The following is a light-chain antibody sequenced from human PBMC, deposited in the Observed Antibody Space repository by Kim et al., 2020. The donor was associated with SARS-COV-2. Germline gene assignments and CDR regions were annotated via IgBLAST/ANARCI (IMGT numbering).Light chain of an antibody. V-gene: IGKV1-27*01. Sequence: ASEGDRATITCRASQDISNDLALYQQKPGRGPKLLFYAASTLQSGVPSRCSVSGSVTDFTLTISSLQPEDVATYYCQKYNSAPRTFGGGTKVYIK. CDR3: QKYNSAPRT. J-gene: IGKJ4*01. CDR2: AAS. CDR1: QDISND.